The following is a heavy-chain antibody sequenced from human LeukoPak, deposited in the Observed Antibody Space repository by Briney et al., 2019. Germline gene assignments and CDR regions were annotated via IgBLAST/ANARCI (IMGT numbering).Heavy chain of an antibody. CDR2: IWYDGSNK. J-gene: IGHJ4*02. CDR1: GFTFSSYG. CDR3: AKALPSSWAPFDY. Sequence: GGSLRLSCAASGFTFSSYGMHWVRQAPGKGLEWVAVIWYDGSNKYYADSVKGRFTISRDNSKNTLYLQMNSLRAEDTAVYYCAKALPSSWAPFDYWGQGTLVTVSS. V-gene: IGHV3-33*06. D-gene: IGHD6-13*01.